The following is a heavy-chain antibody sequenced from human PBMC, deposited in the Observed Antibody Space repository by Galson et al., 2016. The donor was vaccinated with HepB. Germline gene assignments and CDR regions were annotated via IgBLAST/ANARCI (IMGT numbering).Heavy chain of an antibody. CDR3: VKDRFCSGGTCYGLIGWLDP. V-gene: IGHV3-23*01. D-gene: IGHD2-15*01. J-gene: IGHJ5*02. CDR1: GFTFSDYA. CDR2: ISGTGSNG. Sequence: SLRLSCAASGFTFSDYAMDWVRQAPGKGLEWVSGISGTGSNGYYAASMKGRFTISRDNSKNTLYLQMNSLRPEDTALYYCVKDRFCSGGTCYGLIGWLDPWGQGPLVTVSS.